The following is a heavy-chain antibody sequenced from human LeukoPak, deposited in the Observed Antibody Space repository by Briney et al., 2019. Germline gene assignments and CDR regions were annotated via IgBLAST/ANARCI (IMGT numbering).Heavy chain of an antibody. V-gene: IGHV4-39*07. CDR2: IYYSGST. J-gene: IGHJ4*02. D-gene: IGHD6-13*01. Sequence: SETLSLTCTVSGGSISSSSYYWGWIRQPPGKGLEWIGSIYYSGSTYYNPSLKSRVTISVDTSKNQFSLKLSSVTAADTAVYYCARDYRSSWPDYWGQGTLVTVSS. CDR1: GGSISSSSYY. CDR3: ARDYRSSWPDY.